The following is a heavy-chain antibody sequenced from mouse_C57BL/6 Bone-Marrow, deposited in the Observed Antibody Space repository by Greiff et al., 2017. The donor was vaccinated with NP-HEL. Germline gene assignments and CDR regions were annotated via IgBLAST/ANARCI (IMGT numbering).Heavy chain of an antibody. Sequence: EVMLVESGEGLVKPGGSLKLSCAASGFTFSSYAMSWVRQTPEKRLEWVAYISSGGDYIYYADTVKGRFTISRDNARNTLYLQMSSLKSEDTAMYYCTRERGYDGYYPFAYWGQGTLVTVSA. D-gene: IGHD2-3*01. V-gene: IGHV5-9-1*02. CDR3: TRERGYDGYYPFAY. CDR1: GFTFSSYA. J-gene: IGHJ3*01. CDR2: ISSGGDYI.